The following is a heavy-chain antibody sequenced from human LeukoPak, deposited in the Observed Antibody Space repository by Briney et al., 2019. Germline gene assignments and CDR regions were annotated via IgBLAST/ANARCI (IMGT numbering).Heavy chain of an antibody. Sequence: PGGSLRLSCAASGFTVSSNYMSWVRQAPGKGLEWVSVIYSGGSTYYADSVKGRFTISRDNSKNTLYLQMNSLRAEDTAVYYCVREQRSYDFSSSFYVAHGMDVWGQGTTVIVSS. V-gene: IGHV3-53*01. CDR1: GFTVSSNY. CDR3: VREQRSYDFSSSFYVAHGMDV. CDR2: IYSGGST. J-gene: IGHJ6*02. D-gene: IGHD3-3*01.